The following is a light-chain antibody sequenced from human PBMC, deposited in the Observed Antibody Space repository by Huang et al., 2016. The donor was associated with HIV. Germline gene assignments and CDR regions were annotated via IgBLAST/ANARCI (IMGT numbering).Light chain of an antibody. CDR3: LQNYNYPFT. J-gene: IGKJ3*01. CDR2: AAS. CDR1: QGIRHD. V-gene: IGKV1-6*01. Sequence: AIQMTQSPSSLSASVGDRVTITCRASQGIRHDLGWYQQKPGKAPKLLIYAASSLQSGVPSRFSGSGSGTDFTFTISSLQPEDFATYYCLQNYNYPFTFGPGTKLDIK.